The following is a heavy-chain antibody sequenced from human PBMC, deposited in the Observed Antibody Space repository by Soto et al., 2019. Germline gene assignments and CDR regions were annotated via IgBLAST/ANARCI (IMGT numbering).Heavy chain of an antibody. J-gene: IGHJ4*02. CDR1: GFTFSSYG. D-gene: IGHD1-26*01. Sequence: QVQLVESGGGVVQPGRSLRLSCAASGFTFSSYGMHWVRQAPGKGLEWVAVISYDGSNKYYADSVKGRFTISRDNSKNTLYLQMNSLRAEDTAVYYCAKDEGGSDFPDYWGQGTLVTVSS. CDR3: AKDEGGSDFPDY. CDR2: ISYDGSNK. V-gene: IGHV3-30*18.